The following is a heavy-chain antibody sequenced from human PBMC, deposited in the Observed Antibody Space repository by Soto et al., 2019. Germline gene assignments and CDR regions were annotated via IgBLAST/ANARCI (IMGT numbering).Heavy chain of an antibody. CDR2: INHSGST. CDR3: ARGHRGPPTMIVKIDY. CDR1: GGSFSGYD. V-gene: IGHV4-34*01. Sequence: SGTLSLTFAVYGGSFSGYDWSWIRQPPGKGLEWIGEINHSGSTNYNPSLKSRVTISVDTSKNQFSLKLSSVTAADTAVYYCARGHRGPPTMIVKIDYWGQGTLVTVSS. J-gene: IGHJ4*02. D-gene: IGHD3-22*01.